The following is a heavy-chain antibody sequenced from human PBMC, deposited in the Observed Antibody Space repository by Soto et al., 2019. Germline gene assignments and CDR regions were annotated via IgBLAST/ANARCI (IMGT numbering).Heavy chain of an antibody. J-gene: IGHJ3*02. Sequence: GGSLRLSCTASGFTFGDYAMSWFRQAPGKGLEWVGFIRSKAYGGTTEYAASVKGRFTISRDDSKSIAYLQMNSLKTEDTAVYYCTRLEDSSSSWVDAFDIWGQGTMVTVSS. CDR1: GFTFGDYA. CDR3: TRLEDSSSSWVDAFDI. D-gene: IGHD6-6*01. CDR2: IRSKAYGGTT. V-gene: IGHV3-49*03.